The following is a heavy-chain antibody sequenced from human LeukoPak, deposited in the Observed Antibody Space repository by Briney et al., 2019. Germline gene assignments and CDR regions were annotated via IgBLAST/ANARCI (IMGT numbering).Heavy chain of an antibody. CDR1: GYSFTSYW. V-gene: IGHV5-51*01. CDR3: ARQVPVVGYYDSSGYDY. CDR2: IYPGDSDT. D-gene: IGHD3-22*01. Sequence: GESLKISCKGSGYSFTSYWIGWVRQIPGKGLEWMGIIYPGDSDTRYSPSFQGQVTISADKSISTAYLQWSSLKASDTAMYYCARQVPVVGYYDSSGYDYWGQGTLVTVSS. J-gene: IGHJ4*02.